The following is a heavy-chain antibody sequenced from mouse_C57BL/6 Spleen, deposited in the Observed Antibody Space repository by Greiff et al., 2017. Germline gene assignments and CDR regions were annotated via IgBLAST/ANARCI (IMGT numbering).Heavy chain of an antibody. CDR2: IYPGDGDT. Sequence: VQLQQSGASVKISCKASGYAFSSYWMNWVKQRPGKGLEWLGQIYPGDGDTNYNGKFKGKATPTADKSSSTAYMQLSSLTSEDSAVYFCAREDGSSPAWFAYWGQGTLVTVSA. V-gene: IGHV1-80*01. D-gene: IGHD1-1*01. CDR1: GYAFSSYW. CDR3: AREDGSSPAWFAY. J-gene: IGHJ3*01.